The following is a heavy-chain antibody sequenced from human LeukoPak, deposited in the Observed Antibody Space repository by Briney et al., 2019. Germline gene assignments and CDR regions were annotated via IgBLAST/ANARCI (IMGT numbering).Heavy chain of an antibody. V-gene: IGHV3-9*01. CDR3: VGDPGDY. CDR2: ISWNSATI. J-gene: IGHJ4*02. CDR1: GFTFDDYA. Sequence: GRSLRLSCAASGFTFDDYAMHWVRQTPGEGLEWVSHISWNSATIEYVDSVEGRFTISRDNAKSSLYLQMNSLRAEDTAVYYCVGDPGDYWGQGTLVTVSS. D-gene: IGHD3-16*01.